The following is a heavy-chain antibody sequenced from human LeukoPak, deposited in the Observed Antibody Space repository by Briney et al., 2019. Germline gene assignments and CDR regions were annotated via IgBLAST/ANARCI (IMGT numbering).Heavy chain of an antibody. CDR3: AKDGGDIVVVPAAPFPY. D-gene: IGHD2-2*01. V-gene: IGHV3-23*01. CDR2: ISGSGGST. J-gene: IGHJ4*02. CDR1: GFTFSSYA. Sequence: GGSLRLSCAASGFTFSSYAMSWVRQAPGKGLEWVSAISGSGGSTYYADSVKGRFTISRDNSKNTLYLQMNSLRAEDTAVYYCAKDGGDIVVVPAAPFPYWGQGTLVTVSS.